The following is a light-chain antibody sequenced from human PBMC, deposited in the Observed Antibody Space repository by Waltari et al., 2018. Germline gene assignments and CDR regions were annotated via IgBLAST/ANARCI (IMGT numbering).Light chain of an antibody. V-gene: IGKV4-1*01. Sequence: MMTSSPDNLVLSLGARATIRCESSQSLLYNTNDKNYLAWYQQKPSQSPKLLLYWASTRHSGVPDRFSGSGSATDFTRTISSLQAEDEAVYYCQQYYSRRTFGQGTRVEIK. J-gene: IGKJ1*01. CDR2: WAS. CDR1: QSLLYNTNDKNY. CDR3: QQYYSRRT.